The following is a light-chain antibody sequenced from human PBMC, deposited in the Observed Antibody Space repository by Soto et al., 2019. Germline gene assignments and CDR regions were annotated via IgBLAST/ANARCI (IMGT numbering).Light chain of an antibody. CDR2: DVS. CDR1: RSDIGSYNY. V-gene: IGLV2-11*01. J-gene: IGLJ1*01. Sequence: QSVLTQPASVSGSPGQSITISCSGTRSDIGSYNYVAWYQQFPGKTPKILIYDVSKRPSGVPDRFSGSKSGNTASLTISGLQAEDEADYYCCSYAGSYTFYVFGTGTKVTVL. CDR3: CSYAGSYTFYV.